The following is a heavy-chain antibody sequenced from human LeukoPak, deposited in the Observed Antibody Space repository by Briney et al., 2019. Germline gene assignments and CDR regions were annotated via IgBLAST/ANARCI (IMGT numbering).Heavy chain of an antibody. Sequence: AASVKVSRNASGGTFSSYAISWVRQAPGQGLEWMGGIIPIFGTANYAQKFQGRVTITTDESTSTAYMELSSLRSEDTAVYYCASSTERYFGYWGQGTLVTVSS. CDR1: GGTFSSYA. D-gene: IGHD3-9*01. J-gene: IGHJ4*02. CDR3: ASSTERYFGY. V-gene: IGHV1-69*05. CDR2: IIPIFGTA.